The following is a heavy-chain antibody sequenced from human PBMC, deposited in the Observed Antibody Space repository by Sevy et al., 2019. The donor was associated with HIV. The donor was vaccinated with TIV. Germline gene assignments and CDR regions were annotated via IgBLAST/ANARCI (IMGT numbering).Heavy chain of an antibody. J-gene: IGHJ6*02. CDR3: ARMYSSGWTYYYYYYGMDV. Sequence: GGSLRLSCAASGFTFSSYWMSWVRQAPGKGLEWVANIKQDGSEKYYVDSVKGRFTISRDNAKNSLYLQMNGLRAEDTAVYYCARMYSSGWTYYYYYYGMDVWGQGTTVTVSS. D-gene: IGHD6-19*01. CDR1: GFTFSSYW. V-gene: IGHV3-7*03. CDR2: IKQDGSEK.